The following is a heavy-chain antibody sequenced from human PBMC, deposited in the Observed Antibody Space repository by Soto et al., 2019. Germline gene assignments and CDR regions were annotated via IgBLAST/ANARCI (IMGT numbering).Heavy chain of an antibody. V-gene: IGHV3-23*01. D-gene: IGHD3-22*01. J-gene: IGHJ4*02. CDR1: GFTFDNYA. CDR3: AKEVHYVSSGGLDS. Sequence: EVRLLESGGGLEQPGGSLRLSCVISGFTFDNYAMSWVRQAPGKGLEWVSAISGGGGGTYYADSVRGRFIISRDNSKNTVYLQVNSLRTEDTAVYYCAKEVHYVSSGGLDSWGQGILGTVSS. CDR2: ISGGGGGT.